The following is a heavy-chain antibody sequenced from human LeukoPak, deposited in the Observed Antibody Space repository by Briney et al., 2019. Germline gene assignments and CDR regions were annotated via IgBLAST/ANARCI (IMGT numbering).Heavy chain of an antibody. CDR3: VKGGSSSSWYTWLDP. D-gene: IGHD6-13*01. V-gene: IGHV3-33*06. CDR1: GFTFSSYG. CDR2: IWYDGSNK. J-gene: IGHJ5*02. Sequence: GGSLRLSCAASGFTFSSYGMHWVRQAPGKGLEWVAVIWYDGSNKYYADSVKGRFTISRDNSKNTLYLQMNSLRAEDTAVYYCVKGGSSSSWYTWLDPWGQGALVTASS.